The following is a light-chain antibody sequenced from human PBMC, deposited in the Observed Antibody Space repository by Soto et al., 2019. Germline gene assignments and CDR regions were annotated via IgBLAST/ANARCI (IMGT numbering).Light chain of an antibody. CDR3: QQYNNWPPIT. CDR2: GAS. Sequence: IMLMQSPGTLSLSPGERATLSCRASQPLRRTYVAWYQQTPGQAPSVLIYGASTRAIGIPARFSGSGSGTEFTLTISSLQSEDFAVYYCQQYNNWPPITFGQGTRLEI. CDR1: QPLRRT. J-gene: IGKJ5*01. V-gene: IGKV3-15*01.